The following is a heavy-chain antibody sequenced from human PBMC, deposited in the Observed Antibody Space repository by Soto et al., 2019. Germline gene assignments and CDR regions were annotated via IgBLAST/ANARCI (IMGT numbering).Heavy chain of an antibody. D-gene: IGHD6-19*01. V-gene: IGHV1-18*01. CDR2: ISAYNGNT. CDR3: AKVQGGWYKAFDF. CDR1: GYTFTSYG. J-gene: IGHJ3*01. Sequence: QVQLVQSGAEVKKPGASVKVSCKASGYTFTSYGISWVRQAPGQGLEWMGWISAYNGNTNYAQKLQGRVTMTPDTSTSTAYIELRSLRSDDTAVYYCAKVQGGWYKAFDFWGQGTMVTVSS.